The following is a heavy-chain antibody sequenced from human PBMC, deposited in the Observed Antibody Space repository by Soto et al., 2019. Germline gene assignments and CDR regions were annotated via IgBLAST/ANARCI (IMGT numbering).Heavy chain of an antibody. CDR2: ISGSGGST. CDR3: AKDSVEGYCSSTSCSTFDY. J-gene: IGHJ4*02. V-gene: IGHV3-23*01. CDR1: GFTFSSYA. Sequence: GGSLRLSCAASGFTFSSYAMSWVRQAPGKGLEWVSAISGSGGSTYYADSVKGRFTISRDNSKNTLYLQMNSLRAEDTAVYYCAKDSVEGYCSSTSCSTFDYWGQGTLVTVSS. D-gene: IGHD2-2*01.